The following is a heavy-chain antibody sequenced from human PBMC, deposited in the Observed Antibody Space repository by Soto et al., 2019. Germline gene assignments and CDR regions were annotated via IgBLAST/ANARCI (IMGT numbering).Heavy chain of an antibody. CDR1: GGTFSSYT. V-gene: IGHV1-69*08. CDR3: ARDPGVTVITIRGPYYYDYGMDV. D-gene: IGHD3-22*01. J-gene: IGHJ6*02. CDR2: IIPILGIA. Sequence: QVQLVQSGAEVKKPGSSVKVSCKASGGTFSSYTISWVRQAPGQGLEWMGRIIPILGIANYAQKIQGRVTIAAGKSTSTAYMELSRLRSEDTAVYYCARDPGVTVITIRGPYYYDYGMDVWGQGTTVTVSS.